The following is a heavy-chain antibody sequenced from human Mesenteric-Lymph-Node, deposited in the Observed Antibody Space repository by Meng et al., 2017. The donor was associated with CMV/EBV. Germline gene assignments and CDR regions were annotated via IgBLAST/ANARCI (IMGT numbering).Heavy chain of an antibody. CDR3: AHRGGSGRYRQ. J-gene: IGHJ1*01. V-gene: IGHV2-5*02. CDR1: GFSLSTYGVG. D-gene: IGHD3-10*01. CDR2: IYWDDDK. Sequence: QNTLKESSPTLVKPTQTLTLTCTFSGFSLSTYGVGIDWIRQPPGKALEWLALIYWDDDKRYNPSLESRLTIPKDTSNNHVVLTMTNMEPVDTATYYCAHRGGSGRYRQWGQGTLVTVSS.